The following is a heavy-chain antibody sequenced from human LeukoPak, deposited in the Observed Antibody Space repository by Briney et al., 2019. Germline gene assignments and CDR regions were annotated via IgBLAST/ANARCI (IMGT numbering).Heavy chain of an antibody. D-gene: IGHD3-10*01. J-gene: IGHJ4*02. V-gene: IGHV1-24*01. CDR1: GYTLTELS. CDR2: FDPEDGET. Sequence: ASVKVSCKVSGYTLTELSMHWVRQAPGKGLEWMGGFDPEDGETIYAQKFQGRVTMTEDTSTDTAYMELSSLRSEDTAVYYCVRPLEAFGSGNYRPFDYWGQGTLVIVSS. CDR3: VRPLEAFGSGNYRPFDY.